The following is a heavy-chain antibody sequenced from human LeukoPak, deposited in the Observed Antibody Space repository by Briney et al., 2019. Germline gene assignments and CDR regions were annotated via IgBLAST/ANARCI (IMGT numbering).Heavy chain of an antibody. CDR2: IYHSGRD. Sequence: PSETLSLTCAVSGGAISNSNWWSWVRQPPGKGLGWIGEIYHSGRDNYNPSLKSRVTISIDTSNNQFSLKLYSVTAADTAVYYCARHGSGTYFVSWGQGTLVTVSS. CDR3: ARHGSGTYFVS. J-gene: IGHJ5*02. D-gene: IGHD3-10*01. V-gene: IGHV4-4*02. CDR1: GGAISNSNW.